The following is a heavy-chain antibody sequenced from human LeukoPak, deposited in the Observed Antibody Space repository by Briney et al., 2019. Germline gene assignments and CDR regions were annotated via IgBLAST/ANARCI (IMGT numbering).Heavy chain of an antibody. D-gene: IGHD3-9*01. CDR3: ARDSGEPEYDILTGYYNSDY. Sequence: GGSLRLPCAASGFTFSSYSMNWVRQAPGKGLEWVSYISSSSSTIYYADSVKGRFTISRDNAKNSLYLQMNSLRAEDTAVYYCARDSGEPEYDILTGYYNSDYWGQGTLVTVSS. CDR2: ISSSSSTI. V-gene: IGHV3-48*01. CDR1: GFTFSSYS. J-gene: IGHJ4*02.